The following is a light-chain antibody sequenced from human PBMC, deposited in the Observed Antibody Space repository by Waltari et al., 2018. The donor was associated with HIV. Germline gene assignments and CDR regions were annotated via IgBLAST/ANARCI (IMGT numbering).Light chain of an antibody. CDR2: EVS. J-gene: IGLJ3*02. V-gene: IGLV2-23*02. CDR1: SSDVGSYHL. CDR3: CSYAGSRNWV. Sequence: QSALTQPASVSGSPGQSITISCTGTSSDVGSYHLVSWYQQHPGKATKLMIYEVSKRPSGVSNRFSGSKSGNTASLTISGLQAEDEADYYCCSYAGSRNWVFGGGTKLTVL.